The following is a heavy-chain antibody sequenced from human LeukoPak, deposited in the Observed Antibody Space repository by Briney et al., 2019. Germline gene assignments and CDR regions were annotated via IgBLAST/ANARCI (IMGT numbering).Heavy chain of an antibody. Sequence: PGGSLRLSCAASGFTFSSYAMNWVRQAPGKGLEWVSVINNSGGSTYYADSVKGRFTISRDNSKNRLYLQMNSLRAEDTAVYYCAKDRTMGYWGQGTLVTVSA. CDR3: AKDRTMGY. D-gene: IGHD3-10*01. CDR1: GFTFSSYA. CDR2: INNSGGST. J-gene: IGHJ4*02. V-gene: IGHV3-23*01.